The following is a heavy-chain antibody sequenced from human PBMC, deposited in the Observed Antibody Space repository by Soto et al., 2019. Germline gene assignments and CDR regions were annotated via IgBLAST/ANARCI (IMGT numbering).Heavy chain of an antibody. CDR2: IYHSGST. J-gene: IGHJ5*02. Sequence: SETLSRTYAVSGGSISSGGYSWSWIRQPPGKGLEWIGYIYHSGSTYYNPSLKSRVTISVDRSKNQFSLKLSSVTAADTAVYYCARVTSPWGQGTLVTVSS. CDR1: GGSISSGGYS. V-gene: IGHV4-30-2*01. CDR3: ARVTSP.